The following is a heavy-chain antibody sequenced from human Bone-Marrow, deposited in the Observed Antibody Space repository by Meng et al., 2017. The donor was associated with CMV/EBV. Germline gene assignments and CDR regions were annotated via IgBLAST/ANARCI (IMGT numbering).Heavy chain of an antibody. D-gene: IGHD6-19*01. CDR2: IYYSGST. J-gene: IGHJ6*02. Sequence: GSLRLSCAVSGGPISNSNYYWGWIRQPPAKGLEWIGYIYYSGSTSYNPSLQSRVTISVDTSKNQFSLKLSSVTAADTAVYYCARVDSSGWYGMDVWGQGTTVTVSS. CDR1: GGPISNSNYY. CDR3: ARVDSSGWYGMDV. V-gene: IGHV4-61*05.